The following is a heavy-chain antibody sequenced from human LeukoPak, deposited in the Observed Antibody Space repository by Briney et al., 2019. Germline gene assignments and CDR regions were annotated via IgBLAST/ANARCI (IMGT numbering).Heavy chain of an antibody. CDR1: GYTFTSYG. V-gene: IGHV1-18*01. Sequence: ASVKVSCKASGYTFTSYGISWVRQAPGQGLEWMGWISAYNGNTSYAQKLQGRVTMTTDTSTSTAYMELRSLRSDDTAVYYCARVPGYGDYVDYWGQGALVTVSS. J-gene: IGHJ4*02. D-gene: IGHD4-17*01. CDR2: ISAYNGNT. CDR3: ARVPGYGDYVDY.